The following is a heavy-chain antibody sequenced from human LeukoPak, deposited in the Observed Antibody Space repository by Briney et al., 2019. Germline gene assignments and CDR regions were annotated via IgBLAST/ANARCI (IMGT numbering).Heavy chain of an antibody. CDR3: VRDAIAATGLFEY. D-gene: IGHD6-13*01. V-gene: IGHV3-21*01. CDR1: GFTFSSHS. J-gene: IGHJ4*02. Sequence: PGGSLRLSCAASGFTFSSHSMNWVRQAPGKGLEWVSSISSSSSDIYYSDSVKGRFTISRDNAKNSLFLQMNSLRAGDTAVYYCVRDAIAATGLFEYWGQGTLVTVSS. CDR2: ISSSSSDI.